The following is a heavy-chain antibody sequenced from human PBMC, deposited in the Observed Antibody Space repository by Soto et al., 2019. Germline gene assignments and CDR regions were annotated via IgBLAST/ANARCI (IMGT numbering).Heavy chain of an antibody. J-gene: IGHJ6*02. CDR2: IRIGPGIT. CDR3: ARRRSAMADGMDV. Sequence: GGSLRLSCEVSGVNFRGYAMSWVRQAPGKGLEWVSGIRIGPGITYYADSVKGRFTISTDISRKTVYLQMNNLGGEDTALYFCARRRSAMADGMDVWGQGTTVTVSS. CDR1: GVNFRGYA. D-gene: IGHD5-18*01. V-gene: IGHV3-23*01.